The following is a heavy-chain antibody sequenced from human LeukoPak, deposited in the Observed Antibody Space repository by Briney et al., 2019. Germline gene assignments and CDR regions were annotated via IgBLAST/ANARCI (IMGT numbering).Heavy chain of an antibody. V-gene: IGHV3-74*01. D-gene: IGHD2-21*01. CDR3: VRDLKGDNYRNFDY. Sequence: PGGSLRLSCAASGFSLNKYWMHWVRQTPGKGLVWVSRINSDGSSTTYADPVKGRFTISRDNAKNTLYLQMNSLRAEDTAVYYCVRDLKGDNYRNFDYWGQGTLVTVSS. CDR2: INSDGSST. J-gene: IGHJ4*02. CDR1: GFSLNKYW.